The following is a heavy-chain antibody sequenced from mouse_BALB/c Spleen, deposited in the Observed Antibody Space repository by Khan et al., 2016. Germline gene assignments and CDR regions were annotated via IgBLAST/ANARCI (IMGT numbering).Heavy chain of an antibody. J-gene: IGHJ4*01. CDR2: INPDSSTI. CDR1: GFDFSRYW. Sequence: EVQLVESGGGLVQPGGSLKLSCAASGFDFSRYWMSWVRQAPGKGLEWIGDINPDSSTINYTPSLKDKFIISRDNAKNTLYLRVSKVRSEDTALYYRARYWDYAMEYWGQGTSVTVSS. CDR3: ARYWDYAMEY. V-gene: IGHV4-1*02. D-gene: IGHD4-1*01.